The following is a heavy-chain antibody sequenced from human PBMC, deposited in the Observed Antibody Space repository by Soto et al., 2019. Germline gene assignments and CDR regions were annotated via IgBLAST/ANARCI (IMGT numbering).Heavy chain of an antibody. CDR3: AKPDRYASGSHPFAFPNDAFDI. CDR1: GFTFSSYV. J-gene: IGHJ3*02. D-gene: IGHD3-10*01. V-gene: IGHV3-23*01. Sequence: PGGSLRLSCAASGFTFSSYVMSWVRQAPGKGLEWVSTISNSGGGTYYADSVKGRFTISRDNSNNTMYLQMHSLRAEDTAVYYCAKPDRYASGSHPFAFPNDAFDIWGQGTMVTVSS. CDR2: ISNSGGGT.